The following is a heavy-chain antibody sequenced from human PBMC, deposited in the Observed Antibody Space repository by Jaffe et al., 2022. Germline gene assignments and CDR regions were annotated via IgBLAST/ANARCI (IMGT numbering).Heavy chain of an antibody. J-gene: IGHJ4*02. CDR1: GYTFTGYY. V-gene: IGHV1-2*02. D-gene: IGHD4-17*01. Sequence: QVQLVQSGAEVKKPGASVKVSCKASGYTFTGYYMHWVRQAPGQGLEWMGWINPNSGGTNYAQKFQGRVTMTRDTSISTAYMELSRLRSDDTAVYYCARDLSGNYGDYLGEGVYWGQGTLVTVSS. CDR3: ARDLSGNYGDYLGEGVY. CDR2: INPNSGGT.